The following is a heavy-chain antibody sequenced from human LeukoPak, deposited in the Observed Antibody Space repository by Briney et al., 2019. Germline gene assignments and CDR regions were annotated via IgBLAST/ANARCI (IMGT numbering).Heavy chain of an antibody. CDR2: IYTSGST. V-gene: IGHV4-61*02. J-gene: IGHJ4*02. Sequence: SETLSLTCTVSGGSINSGNYYWSWIRQPAGKGLEWIGRIYTSGSTKYNPSLKSRVTISVDTSKNQFSLNLSSVTAADTAVYYCARDGYTAMVTWGQGTLVTVSS. D-gene: IGHD5-18*01. CDR3: ARDGYTAMVT. CDR1: GGSINSGNYY.